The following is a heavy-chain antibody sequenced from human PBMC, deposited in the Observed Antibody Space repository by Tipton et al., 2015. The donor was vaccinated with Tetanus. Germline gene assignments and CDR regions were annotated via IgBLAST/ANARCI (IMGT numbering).Heavy chain of an antibody. CDR3: ARGTTLDY. CDR1: GGSISSGGYY. J-gene: IGHJ4*02. D-gene: IGHD4-11*01. V-gene: IGHV4-39*07. Sequence: TLSLTCTVSGGSISSGGYYWSWIRQHPGKGLEWIGSIYYSGSTNYNPSLKSRVTISVDTSKNQFSLNLSSVTAADTAVYYCARGTTLDYWGQGTLVTVSS. CDR2: IYYSGST.